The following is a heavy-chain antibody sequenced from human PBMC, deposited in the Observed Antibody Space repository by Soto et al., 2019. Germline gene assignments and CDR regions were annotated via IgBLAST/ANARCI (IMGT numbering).Heavy chain of an antibody. Sequence: SLRLSCAASGFTFSNAWLSWVRQAPGKGLEWVGRIKSKTDGGTTDYAAPVKGRFTISRDDSKNTLYLQMNSLKTEDTAVYYCTTDGSGYAVAPNWGQGTLVTVSS. D-gene: IGHD5-12*01. CDR2: IKSKTDGGTT. J-gene: IGHJ4*02. V-gene: IGHV3-15*01. CDR3: TTDGSGYAVAPN. CDR1: GFTFSNAW.